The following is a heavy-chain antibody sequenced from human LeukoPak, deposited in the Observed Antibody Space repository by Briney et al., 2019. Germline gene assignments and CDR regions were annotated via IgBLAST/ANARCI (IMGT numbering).Heavy chain of an antibody. V-gene: IGHV3-74*01. CDR3: TANFNY. J-gene: IGHJ4*02. CDR2: INSDESRT. CDR1: GFTFSTCW. Sequence: GGSLRLSCAASGFTFSTCWMHWVRRVPGKGLVWVSRINSDESRTNYADSVKGRFTISRDSAKNTLYLHMNSLRAEDTAVYYCTANFNYWGQGTLVTVSS.